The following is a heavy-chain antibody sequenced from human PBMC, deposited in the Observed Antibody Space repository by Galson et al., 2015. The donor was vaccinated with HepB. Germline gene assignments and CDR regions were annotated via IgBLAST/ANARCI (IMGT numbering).Heavy chain of an antibody. J-gene: IGHJ4*02. CDR1: GFTFSGSA. CDR3: TRLGDLSGYSSS. V-gene: IGHV3-73*01. D-gene: IGHD6-13*01. Sequence: SLRLSCAASGFTFSGSAIHWVRQASGKGLEWLGRVPSKANSYAPASAASLKGRFTIARDDSKNTAYLHMNSLKTEDTAVYYCTRLGDLSGYSSSWGQGTLVTVSS. CDR2: VPSKANSYAP.